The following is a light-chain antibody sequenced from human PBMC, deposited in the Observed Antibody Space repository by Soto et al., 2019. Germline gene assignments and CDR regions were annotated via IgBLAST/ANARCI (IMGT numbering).Light chain of an antibody. CDR3: QQYDDLPLT. V-gene: IGKV1-33*01. CDR1: QDINNY. J-gene: IGKJ4*01. Sequence: DIQMTQSPSSLSASIGDRVTITCQASQDINNYLNWYQEKPGKAPKLLIFDASNLETGVPSRFSGSGSGIDFSFTISSLQPEDIATYYCQQYDDLPLTSGGGTKVEI. CDR2: DAS.